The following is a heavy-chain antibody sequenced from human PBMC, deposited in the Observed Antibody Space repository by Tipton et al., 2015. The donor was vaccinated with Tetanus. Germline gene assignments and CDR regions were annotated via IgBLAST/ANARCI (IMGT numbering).Heavy chain of an antibody. J-gene: IGHJ4*02. CDR1: GGSLRGGDHY. V-gene: IGHV4-30-4*01. CDR3: ARGLPREPFYLDY. D-gene: IGHD1-26*01. Sequence: TLSLTCTVSGGSLRGGDHYWSWIRQPPGKGLEWIGNIYYTALTSYTPSLNSRVTISVDSSKNHFSLNLTSVTAADTAVYFCARGLPREPFYLDYWGQGKQVTVSS. CDR2: IYYTALT.